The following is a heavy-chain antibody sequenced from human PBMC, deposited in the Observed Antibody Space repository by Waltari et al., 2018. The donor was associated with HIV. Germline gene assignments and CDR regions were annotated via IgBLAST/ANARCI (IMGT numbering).Heavy chain of an antibody. CDR2: INHSGST. Sequence: QVQLQPWGAGLLKPSETLSLTCAVYGGSFSGYYWSWIRQPPGKGLEWIGEINHSGSTNYNPSLKSRVTISVDTSKNQFSLKLSSVTAADTVVYYCASLTTVTTGGMDVWGQGTTVTVSS. J-gene: IGHJ6*02. D-gene: IGHD4-17*01. CDR1: GGSFSGYY. CDR3: ASLTTVTTGGMDV. V-gene: IGHV4-34*01.